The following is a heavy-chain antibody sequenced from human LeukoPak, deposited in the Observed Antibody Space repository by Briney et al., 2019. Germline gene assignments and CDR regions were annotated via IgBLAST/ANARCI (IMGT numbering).Heavy chain of an antibody. J-gene: IGHJ4*02. CDR3: AKSIPTIAVAVSTRQ. Sequence: GGSLRLSCAASGFTFSTNAMSWVRQAPGKGLEWVSVINGSAYNADSVRGRFTISRDNSKNTLYLQMNSLRAEDTAVYYCAKSIPTIAVAVSTRQWGQGTLVTVSS. CDR2: INGSA. CDR1: GFTFSTNA. V-gene: IGHV3-23*01. D-gene: IGHD6-19*01.